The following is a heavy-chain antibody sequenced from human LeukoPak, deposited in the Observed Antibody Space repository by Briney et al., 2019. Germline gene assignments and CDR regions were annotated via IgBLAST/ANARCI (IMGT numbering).Heavy chain of an antibody. V-gene: IGHV3-23*01. CDR1: GFTFSSYA. CDR3: AKVLAAAWGPSTLTDWFDP. J-gene: IGHJ5*02. CDR2: ISGSGDST. Sequence: PGGSLRLSCAASGFTFSSYAMSWVRQAPGKGLEWVSAISGSGDSTYYADSVKGRFTISRDNSKNTLYLQMCSLRAEDTAVYYCAKVLAAAWGPSTLTDWFDPWGQGTLVSVSS. D-gene: IGHD6-13*01.